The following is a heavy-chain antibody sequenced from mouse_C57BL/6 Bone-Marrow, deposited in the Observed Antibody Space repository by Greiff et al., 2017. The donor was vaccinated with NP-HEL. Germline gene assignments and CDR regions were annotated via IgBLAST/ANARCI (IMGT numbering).Heavy chain of an antibody. CDR3: ARHYYSNYFDY. Sequence: VQLKESGGDLVKPGGSLKLSCAASGFTFSSYGMSWVRQTPDKRLEWVATISSGGSYTYYPDSVKGRFTISRDNAKNTLYLQMSSLKSEDTAMYYCARHYYSNYFDYWGQGTTPTVSS. CDR2: ISSGGSYT. V-gene: IGHV5-6*01. J-gene: IGHJ2*01. CDR1: GFTFSSYG. D-gene: IGHD2-5*01.